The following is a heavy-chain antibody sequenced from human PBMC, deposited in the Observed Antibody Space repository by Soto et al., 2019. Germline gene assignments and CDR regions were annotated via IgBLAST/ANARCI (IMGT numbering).Heavy chain of an antibody. V-gene: IGHV1-69*13. D-gene: IGHD1-1*01. CDR1: GGTFSDYT. CDR2: IIPIFATA. CDR3: ARNGTLTSEGFAYGRDV. Sequence: SVKVSCKGSGGTFSDYTINWVRQSPGQRLEWMGGIIPIFATANYAEKFQGRVTITADESTNTSYLEVSSLRSEETAVYYCARNGTLTSEGFAYGRDVWAQGTIVTVAS. J-gene: IGHJ6*02.